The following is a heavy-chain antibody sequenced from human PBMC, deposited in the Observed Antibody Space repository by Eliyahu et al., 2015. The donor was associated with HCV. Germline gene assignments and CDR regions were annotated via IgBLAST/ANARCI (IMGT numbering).Heavy chain of an antibody. J-gene: IGHJ6*02. V-gene: IGHV4-34*02. CDR3: ARGVRGPVVPAAMEPLGYYGMDV. CDR1: GGSFSGYY. CDR2: XNHSGST. Sequence: QVQLQQWGAGLLKPSETLSLTCAVYGGSFSGYYWSWIRQPPGKGLEWIGEXNHSGSTNYNPSLKSRVTISVATSKNQFSLKLSSVTAADTAVYYCARGVRGPVVPAAMEPLGYYGMDVWGQGTTVTVSS. D-gene: IGHD2-2*01.